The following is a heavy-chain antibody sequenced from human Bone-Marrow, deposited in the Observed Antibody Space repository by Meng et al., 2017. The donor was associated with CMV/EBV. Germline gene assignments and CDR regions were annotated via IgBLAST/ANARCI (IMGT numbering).Heavy chain of an antibody. CDR3: ATYSGGAFDI. J-gene: IGHJ3*02. V-gene: IGHV4-59*01. Sequence: GSRRLSCTLPGDLITSNYWTWTRQPPGKGLEWIGYIYYTGSTHYNPSLKSRITISLDMSKIQFSVNLSSVTAADTAVYYCATYSGGAFDIWGQGTKVTVSS. D-gene: IGHD2-21*01. CDR2: IYYTGST. CDR1: GDLITSNY.